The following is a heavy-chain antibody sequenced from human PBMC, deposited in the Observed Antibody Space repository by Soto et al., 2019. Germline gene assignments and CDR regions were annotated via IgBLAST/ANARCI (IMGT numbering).Heavy chain of an antibody. CDR3: ARVEGPTVATMFFDY. CDR2: ISPSGSTK. V-gene: IGHV3-48*02. J-gene: IGHJ4*02. CDR1: GFTFSSYA. D-gene: IGHD5-12*01. Sequence: GWSLRLSCAASGFTFSSYAMHWVRQAPGKGLEWVADISPSGSTKYYADSVKGRFTLSRDNAHNSLYLQMDSLRDEDTAVYYCARVEGPTVATMFFDYWGQGTPVTVSS.